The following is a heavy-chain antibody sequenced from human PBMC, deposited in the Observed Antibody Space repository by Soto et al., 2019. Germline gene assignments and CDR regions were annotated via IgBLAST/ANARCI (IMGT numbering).Heavy chain of an antibody. J-gene: IGHJ6*02. V-gene: IGHV3-15*07. CDR2: IKSKTDGGTT. Sequence: AGGSLRLSCAASGFTFSNAWMNWVRQAPGKGLEWVGRIKSKTDGGTTDYAAPVKGRLTISRDDSKNTLYLQMNSLKTEDTALYYCTTEPPRTPDYYYGMDVWGQGTTVTVSS. CDR3: TTEPPRTPDYYYGMDV. CDR1: GFTFSNAW.